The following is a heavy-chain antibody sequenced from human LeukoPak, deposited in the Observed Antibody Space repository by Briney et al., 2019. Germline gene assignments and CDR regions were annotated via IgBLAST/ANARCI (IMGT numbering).Heavy chain of an antibody. CDR1: GGSISTYY. V-gene: IGHV4-4*08. CDR2: ISASGGP. D-gene: IGHD6-19*01. CDR3: ARSPHNSAWYEKWFDP. Sequence: PSETLSLTCTVSGGSISTYYWSWIRQSPGKGLEWIADISASGGPNYNPSLESRVTVSIDSSKNQFSLKLSSVTAADTAVFYCARSPHNSAWYEKWFDPWGQGTLVTVSS. J-gene: IGHJ5*02.